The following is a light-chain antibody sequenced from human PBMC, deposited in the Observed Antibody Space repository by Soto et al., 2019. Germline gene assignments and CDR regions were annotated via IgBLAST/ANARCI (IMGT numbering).Light chain of an antibody. CDR1: QSVSSN. CDR3: QQYDYWPPYT. Sequence: EIVMTQSPATLSVSPGERATLSCRASQSVSSNLAWYQQKPGQPPRLLIYGASTSATGIPARFSGSGSVTEFTLTIDGLQSEDFAVDYCQQYDYWPPYTFGQGTELEVK. CDR2: GAS. V-gene: IGKV3-15*01. J-gene: IGKJ2*01.